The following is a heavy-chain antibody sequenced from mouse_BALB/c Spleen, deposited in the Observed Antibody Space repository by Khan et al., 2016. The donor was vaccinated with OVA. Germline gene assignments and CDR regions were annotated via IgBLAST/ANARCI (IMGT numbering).Heavy chain of an antibody. CDR2: ISYSGRP. D-gene: IGHD1-1*01. V-gene: IGHV3-2*02. CDR3: SRSMTMTTVVATDFDY. Sequence: EVQLLESGPGLVKPSQSLSLTCPVTGYSITSDYAWNWIRQFPGKKLEWMGYISYSGRPSYNPSLKSRISITRNPSKNQLFLQLNVVSTEDTATYYCSRSMTMTTVVATDFDYWGQGTSRTISS. CDR1: GYSITSDYA. J-gene: IGHJ2*03.